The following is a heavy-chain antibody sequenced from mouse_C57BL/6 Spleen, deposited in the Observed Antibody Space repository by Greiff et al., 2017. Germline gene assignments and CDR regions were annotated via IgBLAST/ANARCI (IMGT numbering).Heavy chain of an antibody. J-gene: IGHJ2*01. V-gene: IGHV1-85*01. CDR1: GYTFTSYD. D-gene: IGHD3-2*02. Sequence: QVQLQQSGPELVKPGASVKLSCKASGYTFTSYDINWVKQRPGQGLEWIGWIYPRDGSTKYNEKFKGKATLTVDTSSSTAYMELHSLTSEDSAVYFCARSKTAQATGADYWGQGTTLTVSS. CDR3: ARSKTAQATGADY. CDR2: IYPRDGST.